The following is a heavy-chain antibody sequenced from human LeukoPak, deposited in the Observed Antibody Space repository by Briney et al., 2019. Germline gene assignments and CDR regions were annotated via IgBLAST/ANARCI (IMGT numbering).Heavy chain of an antibody. D-gene: IGHD5-24*01. Sequence: PGGSLRLSCVGSGFTFRNHWVNWVRQSPRKGLEWVANIKPDGIDKYYVDSARGRFTVSRDNAKNSAFLQMNSLRAEDTAMYYCATISAQTFDIWGQGTLVSVSS. V-gene: IGHV3-7*01. CDR3: ATISAQTFDI. CDR1: GFTFRNHW. J-gene: IGHJ3*02. CDR2: IKPDGIDK.